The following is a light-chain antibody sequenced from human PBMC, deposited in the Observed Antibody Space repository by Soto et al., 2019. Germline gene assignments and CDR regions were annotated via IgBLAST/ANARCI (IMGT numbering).Light chain of an antibody. Sequence: ESVLTQSPGTLSLSPGERATLSCRASQSVSNSYLAWYQQKPGQAPRLLIYGATSRATGIPDRFSGSGSGTDFTLTISRLEPEDFAVYYCQQYGSSFTFGPGTKVDLK. CDR3: QQYGSSFT. CDR2: GAT. CDR1: QSVSNSY. V-gene: IGKV3-20*01. J-gene: IGKJ3*01.